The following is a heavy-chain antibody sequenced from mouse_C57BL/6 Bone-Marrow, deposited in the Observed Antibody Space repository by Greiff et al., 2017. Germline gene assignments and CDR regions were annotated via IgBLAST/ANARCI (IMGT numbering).Heavy chain of an antibody. D-gene: IGHD1-1*01. CDR1: GYSITSGYY. CDR3: ARDPTVVATWDWYFDV. CDR2: ISYDGSN. J-gene: IGHJ1*03. Sequence: VQLKQSGPGLVKPSQSLSLTCSVTGYSITSGYYWNWFWQFPGNKLEWMGYISYDGSNNYNPSLKNRISITRDTSKNQFFLKLNSVTTEDTATYYCARDPTVVATWDWYFDVWGTGTTVTVSS. V-gene: IGHV3-6*01.